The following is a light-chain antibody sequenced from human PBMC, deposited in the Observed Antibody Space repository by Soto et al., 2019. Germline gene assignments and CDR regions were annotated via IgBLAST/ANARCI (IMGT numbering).Light chain of an antibody. CDR2: GAS. CDR1: QTIYSKY. J-gene: IGKJ5*01. Sequence: EFVLTQSPGTLSLSPGERATLSCRASQTIYSKYLGWYQKKPGQAPRLVIYGASFRATGIPDRFSGSGSGTDFTLTISGLEPEDFAVYYCQHYGTSPSTFGQGTRLDIK. CDR3: QHYGTSPST. V-gene: IGKV3-20*01.